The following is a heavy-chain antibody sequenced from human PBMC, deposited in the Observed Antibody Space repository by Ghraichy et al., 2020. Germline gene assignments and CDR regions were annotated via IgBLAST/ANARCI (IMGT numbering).Heavy chain of an antibody. CDR1: GFTFSSYS. CDR3: ARELLWFGELFPGWFDP. D-gene: IGHD3-10*01. Sequence: GGSLRLSCAASGFTFSSYSMNWVRQAPGKGLEWVSYISSSSSTIYYADSVKGRFTISRDNAKNSLYLQMNSLRDEDTAVYYCARELLWFGELFPGWFDPWGQGTLVTVSS. V-gene: IGHV3-48*02. J-gene: IGHJ5*02. CDR2: ISSSSSTI.